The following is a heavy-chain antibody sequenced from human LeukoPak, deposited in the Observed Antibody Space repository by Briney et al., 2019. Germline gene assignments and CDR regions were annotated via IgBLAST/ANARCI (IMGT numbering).Heavy chain of an antibody. J-gene: IGHJ4*02. Sequence: GRSLRLSCAASGFTFDDYAMHWVRQAPGKGLEWVSGISWNSGSIGYADSVKGRFTISRDNAKNPLYLQMNSLRAEDMALYYCAKGGRGYSYGLTPFDYWGQGTLVTVSS. CDR3: AKGGRGYSYGLTPFDY. V-gene: IGHV3-9*03. CDR2: ISWNSGSI. D-gene: IGHD5-18*01. CDR1: GFTFDDYA.